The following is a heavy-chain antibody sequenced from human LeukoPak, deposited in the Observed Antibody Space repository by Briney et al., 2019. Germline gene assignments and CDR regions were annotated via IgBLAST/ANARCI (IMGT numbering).Heavy chain of an antibody. J-gene: IGHJ4*02. CDR2: ISGSGGSS. CDR1: GFTFSSYA. D-gene: IGHD5-12*01. Sequence: GGSLRLSCAASGFTFSSYAMTWVRQAPGKGLKWVSGISGSGGSSYSADSVKGRFTISRDNSKKTLYMQMNSLRAEDTAVYYCARDSGYSGYSDYWGQGTLVTVSS. CDR3: ARDSGYSGYSDY. V-gene: IGHV3-23*01.